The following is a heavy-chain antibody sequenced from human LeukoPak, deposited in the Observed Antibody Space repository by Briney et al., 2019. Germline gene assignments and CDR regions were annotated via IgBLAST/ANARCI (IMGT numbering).Heavy chain of an antibody. V-gene: IGHV1-69*13. D-gene: IGHD3-22*01. Sequence: SVKVSCKASGGTFSSYAISWVRQAPGQGLEWMGGIIPIFGTANYAQKFQGRVTITADESTSTAYMELSSLGSEDTAVYYCASSETYYYDSSGYYDYWGQGTLVTVSS. J-gene: IGHJ4*02. CDR1: GGTFSSYA. CDR3: ASSETYYYDSSGYYDY. CDR2: IIPIFGTA.